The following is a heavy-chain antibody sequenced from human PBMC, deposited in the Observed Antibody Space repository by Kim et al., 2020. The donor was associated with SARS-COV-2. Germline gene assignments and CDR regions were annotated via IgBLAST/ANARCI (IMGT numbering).Heavy chain of an antibody. J-gene: IGHJ6*02. Sequence: SETLSLTCTVSGGSISSSSYYWGWIRQPPGKGLEWIGSIYYSGSTYYNPSLKSRVTISVDTSKNQFSLKLSSVTAADTAVYYCARAAADYYYGMDVWGQGTTVTVSS. V-gene: IGHV4-39*07. CDR2: IYYSGST. CDR3: ARAAADYYYGMDV. CDR1: GGSISSSSYY. D-gene: IGHD6-13*01.